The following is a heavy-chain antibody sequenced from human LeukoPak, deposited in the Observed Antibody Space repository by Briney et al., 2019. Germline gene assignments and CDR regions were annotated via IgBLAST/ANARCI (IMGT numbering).Heavy chain of an antibody. Sequence: SGGSLRLSCAASGFTFSSYGMHWVRQAPGKGLEWVAFIRYDGSNKYYADSVKGRFTISRDNSKNTLYLQMNSLRAEDTAVYYCAKNTYYYDGSEGYFDYWGQGTLVTVSS. CDR3: AKNTYYYDGSEGYFDY. V-gene: IGHV3-30*02. CDR2: IRYDGSNK. J-gene: IGHJ4*02. CDR1: GFTFSSYG. D-gene: IGHD3-22*01.